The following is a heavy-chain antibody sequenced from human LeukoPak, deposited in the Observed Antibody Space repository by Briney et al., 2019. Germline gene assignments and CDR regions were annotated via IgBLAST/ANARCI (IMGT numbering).Heavy chain of an antibody. J-gene: IGHJ4*02. D-gene: IGHD6-19*01. CDR1: GGSISSYY. V-gene: IGHV4-59*01. CDR2: IYYSGST. Sequence: SETLSLTCTVSGGSISSYYWSWIRQHPGKGLEWIGYIYYSGSTNYNPSLKSRVTISVDTSKNQFSLKLSSVTAADTAVYYCARDKDSGWYGAFDYWGQGTLVTVSS. CDR3: ARDKDSGWYGAFDY.